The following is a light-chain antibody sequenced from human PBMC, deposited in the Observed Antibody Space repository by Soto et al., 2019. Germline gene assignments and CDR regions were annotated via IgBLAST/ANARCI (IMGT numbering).Light chain of an antibody. CDR2: GNS. CDR1: SSNIGAGYD. V-gene: IGLV1-40*01. CDR3: QSYDTSLRGYV. J-gene: IGLJ1*01. Sequence: QAVVTQPPSVSGVPGQRVTISCTGSSSNIGAGYDVHWYQQLPGTAPKVVIYGNSNRPSGVPDRFSGSKSGTSASLAFTGLQTDDEGDYYCQSYDTSLRGYVFGTGTKLTVL.